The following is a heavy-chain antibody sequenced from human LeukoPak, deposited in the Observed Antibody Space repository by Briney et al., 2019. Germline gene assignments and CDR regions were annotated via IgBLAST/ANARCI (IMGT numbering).Heavy chain of an antibody. Sequence: SETLSPTCTVSGGSISSGSYYWSWIRQPAGKGLEWIGRIYTSGSTNYNPSLKSRATISVDTSKNQFSLELSSVTAADTAVYYCARDGAYYGSGRGWFDPWGQGTLVTVSS. D-gene: IGHD3-10*01. J-gene: IGHJ5*02. CDR3: ARDGAYYGSGRGWFDP. CDR2: IYTSGST. V-gene: IGHV4-61*02. CDR1: GGSISSGSYY.